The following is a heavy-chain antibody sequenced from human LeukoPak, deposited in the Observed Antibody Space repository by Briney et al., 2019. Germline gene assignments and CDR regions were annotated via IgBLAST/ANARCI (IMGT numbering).Heavy chain of an antibody. CDR1: GFTFSSYA. CDR3: AKVRQVGYYGSGSYSHYFDY. D-gene: IGHD3-10*01. Sequence: PGGCLRLSCAASGFTFSSYAMSWVRQAPGKGLEWVSAISGSGGSTYYADSVKGRFTISRDNSKNTLYLQMNSLRAEDTAVYYCAKVRQVGYYGSGSYSHYFDYWGQGTLVTVSS. J-gene: IGHJ4*02. V-gene: IGHV3-23*01. CDR2: ISGSGGST.